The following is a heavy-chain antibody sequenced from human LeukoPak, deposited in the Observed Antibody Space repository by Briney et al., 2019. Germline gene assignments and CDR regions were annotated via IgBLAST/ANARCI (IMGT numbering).Heavy chain of an antibody. V-gene: IGHV4-28*03. J-gene: IGHJ3*02. Sequence: SETLSLTCAVSGYSISSSNWWGWIRQPPGKGLEWIGYIYYSGSTNYNPSLKSRVTISVDTSKNQFSLKLSSVTAADTAVYYCARGETYYYDSKAFDIWGQGTMVTVSS. CDR2: IYYSGST. D-gene: IGHD3-22*01. CDR3: ARGETYYYDSKAFDI. CDR1: GYSISSSNW.